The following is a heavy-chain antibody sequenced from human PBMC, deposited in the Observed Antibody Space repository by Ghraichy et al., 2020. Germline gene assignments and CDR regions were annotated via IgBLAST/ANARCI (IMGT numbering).Heavy chain of an antibody. Sequence: GESLNISCAASGFTFSSYAMSWVRQAPGKGLEWVSAISGSGGSTYYADSVKGRFTISRDNSKNTLYLQMNSLRAEDTAVYYCAKASSIVVVPAAILPNWYFDLWGRGTLVTVSS. CDR2: ISGSGGST. CDR1: GFTFSSYA. CDR3: AKASSIVVVPAAILPNWYFDL. J-gene: IGHJ2*01. V-gene: IGHV3-23*01. D-gene: IGHD2-2*02.